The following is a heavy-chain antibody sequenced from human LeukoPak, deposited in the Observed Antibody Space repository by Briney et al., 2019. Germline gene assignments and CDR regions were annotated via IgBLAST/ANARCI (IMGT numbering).Heavy chain of an antibody. V-gene: IGHV4-34*01. CDR2: INHSGST. J-gene: IGHJ4*02. CDR1: GGSFSGYY. CDR3: ARDWLLMD. Sequence: SETLSLTCAVYGGSFSGYYWSWIRQPPGKGLEWIGEINHSGSTNYNPSLKSRVTISVDTSKNQFSLKLSTVTAADTAVYYCARDWLLMDWGQGTLVTVSS. D-gene: IGHD3-9*01.